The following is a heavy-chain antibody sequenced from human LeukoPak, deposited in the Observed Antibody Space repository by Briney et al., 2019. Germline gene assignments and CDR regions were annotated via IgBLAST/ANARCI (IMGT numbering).Heavy chain of an antibody. D-gene: IGHD3-16*01. CDR1: GYIFTSYD. CDR2: MNPNSGAT. J-gene: IGHJ4*02. V-gene: IGHV1-8*01. Sequence: ASVKASRKASGYIFTSYDINWVRQATGQGLEWLGWMNPNSGATGYAQKFQGRVTMTRDTSISTAYMELSGLRFEDTAVYYCARNIRGTGTFEYWGQGTLVTVSS. CDR3: ARNIRGTGTFEY.